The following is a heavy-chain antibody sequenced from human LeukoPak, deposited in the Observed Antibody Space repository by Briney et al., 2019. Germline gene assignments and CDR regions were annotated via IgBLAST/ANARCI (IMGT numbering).Heavy chain of an antibody. J-gene: IGHJ6*03. D-gene: IGHD3-3*01. V-gene: IGHV3-23*01. CDR1: RFAFSSYA. Sequence: GGSLRLSCAASRFAFSSYAMSWVRQAPGKGLEWVSAISGSGGSTYYADSVKGRFTISRGNSKNTLYLQMNSLRAEDTAVYYCAKFGNYDFWRGDYYMDVWGKGTTVTVSS. CDR3: AKFGNYDFWRGDYYMDV. CDR2: ISGSGGST.